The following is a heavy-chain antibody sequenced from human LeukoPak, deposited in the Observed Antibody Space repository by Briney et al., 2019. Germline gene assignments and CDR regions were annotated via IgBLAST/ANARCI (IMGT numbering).Heavy chain of an antibody. Sequence: GGSLRLSCAASGFTVSSNYMSWVRQAPGKGLEWVSAISGSGGSTYYADSVKGRFTISRDNSKNTLYLQMNSLRAEDTAVYYCAKHLPTSYYYDSSGYYYPYYFDYWGQGTLVTVSS. J-gene: IGHJ4*02. CDR3: AKHLPTSYYYDSSGYYYPYYFDY. CDR1: GFTVSSNY. D-gene: IGHD3-22*01. V-gene: IGHV3-23*01. CDR2: ISGSGGST.